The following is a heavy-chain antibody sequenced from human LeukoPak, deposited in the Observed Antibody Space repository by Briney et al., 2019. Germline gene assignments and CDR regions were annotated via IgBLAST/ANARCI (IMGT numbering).Heavy chain of an antibody. CDR2: IIPIFGTA. D-gene: IGHD3-3*01. CDR1: GGTFSSYA. CDR3: ARAAFWSGYYHFDY. V-gene: IGHV1-69*05. Sequence: SVKVSCKASGGTFSSYAISWVGQAPGQGLEWMGGIIPIFGTANYAQKFQGTVTITTDESTSTAYMELSSLRSEDTAVYYCARAAFWSGYYHFDYWGQGTLVTVSS. J-gene: IGHJ4*02.